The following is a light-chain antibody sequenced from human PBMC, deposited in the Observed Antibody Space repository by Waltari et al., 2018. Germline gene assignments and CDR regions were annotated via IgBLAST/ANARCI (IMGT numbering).Light chain of an antibody. V-gene: IGKV2-30*01. Sequence: DVVMTQSPLSLPVTLGQPASISCRSSQSLVYSDGNIYLNWFQQRPGQSPRRLIYKVSRRDSGVPDRFSGSGSGTDFTLRISRVEAEDVGLYFCMQGTNWPQSFGQGIKLEIK. CDR2: KVS. CDR1: QSLVYSDGNIY. CDR3: MQGTNWPQS. J-gene: IGKJ2*03.